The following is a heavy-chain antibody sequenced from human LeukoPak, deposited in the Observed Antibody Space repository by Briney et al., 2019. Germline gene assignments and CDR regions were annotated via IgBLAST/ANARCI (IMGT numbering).Heavy chain of an antibody. CDR3: ARGGYYSSGTHDY. CDR2: INSDGSSA. V-gene: IGHV3-74*01. Sequence: PGGSLRLSCAASGFTLSRYWMDWVRQAPGKGLVWVSRINSDGSSATYADSVKGRFTISRDNARDTLYLQMNSLRAEDTAVYYCARGGYYSSGTHDYWGQGTLVTVSS. CDR1: GFTLSRYW. J-gene: IGHJ4*02. D-gene: IGHD3-10*01.